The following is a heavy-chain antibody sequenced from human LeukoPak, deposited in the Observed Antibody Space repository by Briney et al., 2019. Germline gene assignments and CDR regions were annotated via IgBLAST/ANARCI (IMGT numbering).Heavy chain of an antibody. CDR2: ISSNGSNK. Sequence: PGRSLRLSCASSGFTFSSYGMHWVRQAPGKGLEWVAVISSNGSNKYYADSVKGRFTISRDNSKNTLYLQMNSLRAEDTAVYYCAKDLRRITMIVVSLDFDYWGQGTLVTVSS. D-gene: IGHD3-22*01. CDR1: GFTFSSYG. J-gene: IGHJ4*02. CDR3: AKDLRRITMIVVSLDFDY. V-gene: IGHV3-30*18.